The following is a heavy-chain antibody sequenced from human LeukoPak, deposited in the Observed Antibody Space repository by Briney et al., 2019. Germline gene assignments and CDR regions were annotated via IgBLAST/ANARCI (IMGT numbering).Heavy chain of an antibody. V-gene: IGHV1-24*01. CDR1: GYTLTELS. D-gene: IGHD3-10*01. Sequence: ASVKVSCKVSGYTLTELSMHWVRQAPGKGLEWMGGFDPEDGETIYAQKFQGRVTMTEDTSTDTAYMELSSLRSEDTAVYYCARGALWFGELSPHMDVWGKGTTVTVSS. J-gene: IGHJ6*03. CDR2: FDPEDGET. CDR3: ARGALWFGELSPHMDV.